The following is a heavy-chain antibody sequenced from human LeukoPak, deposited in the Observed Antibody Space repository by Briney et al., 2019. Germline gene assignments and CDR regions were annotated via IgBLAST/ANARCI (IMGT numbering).Heavy chain of an antibody. J-gene: IGHJ5*02. CDR1: GGSISSYD. D-gene: IGHD6-13*01. Sequence: SETLSLTCTVSGGSISSYDWSWIRQPPGKGLEWIGYIYYSGSTNYNPSLKSRVTISVDTSKNQFSLKLSSVTAADTAVYYCARVLTAAGTSWFDPWGQGTLVTVSS. V-gene: IGHV4-59*01. CDR3: ARVLTAAGTSWFDP. CDR2: IYYSGST.